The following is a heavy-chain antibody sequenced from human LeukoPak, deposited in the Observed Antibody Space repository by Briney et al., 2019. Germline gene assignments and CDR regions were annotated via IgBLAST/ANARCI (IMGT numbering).Heavy chain of an antibody. Sequence: PSETLSLTCAVYGGSFSGYYWSWIRQPPGKGLEWIGEINHSGSTNYNPSLKSRVTISVDTSKNQFSLKLSSATAADTAVYYCATQRANSSSFYFDYWGQGTLVTVSS. CDR2: INHSGST. CDR3: ATQRANSSSFYFDY. J-gene: IGHJ4*02. V-gene: IGHV4-34*01. D-gene: IGHD6-6*01. CDR1: GGSFSGYY.